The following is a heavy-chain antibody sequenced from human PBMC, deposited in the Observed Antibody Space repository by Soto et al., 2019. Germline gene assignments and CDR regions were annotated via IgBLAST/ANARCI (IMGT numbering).Heavy chain of an antibody. CDR2: ISAYNGNT. CDR1: GYTFTSYG. D-gene: IGHD3-10*01. J-gene: IGHJ3*02. CDR3: ARDYYGSGSFDI. Sequence: QVQLVQSGAEVKKPGASVKVSCKASGYTFTSYGISWVRQAPGQGLEWMGWISAYNGNTNYAQKLQGSVTMTTDTSTSQAYMELRSLRSVDTAVYYCARDYYGSGSFDIWGQGTMVTVSS. V-gene: IGHV1-18*01.